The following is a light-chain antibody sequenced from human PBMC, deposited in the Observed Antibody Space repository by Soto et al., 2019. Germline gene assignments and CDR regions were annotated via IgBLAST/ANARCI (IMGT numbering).Light chain of an antibody. CDR1: ESVNIY. V-gene: IGKV3-11*01. J-gene: IGKJ1*01. CDR2: DAS. Sequence: EIVLTQSPATLSLSPGESATLSCRASESVNIYISWYQQKPAQAPRLLIYDASNRATDIPTRFSGGGSGTDFSLTIRSLEPEDFAVYYCQQRSNWPWTTFGQGTRVELK. CDR3: QQRSNWPWTT.